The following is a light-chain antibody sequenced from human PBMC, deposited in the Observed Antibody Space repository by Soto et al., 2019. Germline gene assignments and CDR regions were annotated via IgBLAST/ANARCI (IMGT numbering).Light chain of an antibody. CDR2: EVS. Sequence: QSVLTQPASVSGSPGQSITISCTGTSSDVGDYNYVSWYQQHPGKAPKLMIYEVSNRPSGVSNRFSGSKSGNTASLTIYGLQTEDEADYYCSSYTSSTTLVVFGGGTQLTVL. CDR3: SSYTSSTTLVV. V-gene: IGLV2-14*01. CDR1: SSDVGDYNY. J-gene: IGLJ2*01.